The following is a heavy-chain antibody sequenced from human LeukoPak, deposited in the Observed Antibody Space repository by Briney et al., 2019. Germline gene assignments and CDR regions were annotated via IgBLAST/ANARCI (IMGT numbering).Heavy chain of an antibody. CDR2: ISSSISYI. CDR3: ARVVDPYSRYDYRPCD. Sequence: GGSLRLSCAASGFTFSSYSMNWVRQAPGKGLEWVSSISSSISYIFYADSVKGRFTISRDNAKNSLCLQKNSLRAENTAVYYCARVVDPYSRYDYRPCDCGQGTLVTVSS. D-gene: IGHD5-12*01. V-gene: IGHV3-21*01. J-gene: IGHJ4*02. CDR1: GFTFSSYS.